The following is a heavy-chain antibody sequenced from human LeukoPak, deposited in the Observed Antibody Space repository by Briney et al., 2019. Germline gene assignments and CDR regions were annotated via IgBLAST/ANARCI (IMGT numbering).Heavy chain of an antibody. CDR2: INHSGST. V-gene: IGHV4-34*01. J-gene: IGHJ4*02. Sequence: SETLSLTCAVYGGSFSGYYWSWIRQPPGKGLEWIGEINHSGSTNYNPSLKSRVTISVDTSKNQFSLKLSSVTAADTAVYYCARAGRYSSGSYSDYWGQGTLVTVSP. D-gene: IGHD6-19*01. CDR3: ARAGRYSSGSYSDY. CDR1: GGSFSGYY.